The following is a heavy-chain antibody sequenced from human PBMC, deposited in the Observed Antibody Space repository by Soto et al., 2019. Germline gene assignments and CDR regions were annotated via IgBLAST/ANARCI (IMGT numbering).Heavy chain of an antibody. D-gene: IGHD6-13*01. CDR1: GGSISSSSYC. J-gene: IGHJ6*02. V-gene: IGHV4-39*01. Sequence: SETLSLTCTVSGGSISSSSYCWGWIRQPPGKGLEWIGSIYYSGSTYYNPSLKSRVTISVDTSKNQFSLKLSSVTAADTAVYYCARAAEGSSSGYRDYYYYYGMDVWGQGTTVTVSS. CDR3: ARAAEGSSSGYRDYYYYYGMDV. CDR2: IYYSGST.